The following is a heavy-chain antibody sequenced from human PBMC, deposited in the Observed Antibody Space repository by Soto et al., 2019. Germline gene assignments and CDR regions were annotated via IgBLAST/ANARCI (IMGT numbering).Heavy chain of an antibody. J-gene: IGHJ5*02. Sequence: SETLSLTCAVYGGSFSGYYWSWIRQPPGKGLEWIGEINHSGSTNYNPSLKSRVTISVDTSKNQFSLKLSSVTAADTAVYYCARESIAVPGRGWNWFDPWGQGTLVTVYS. CDR1: GGSFSGYY. CDR3: ARESIAVPGRGWNWFDP. CDR2: INHSGST. V-gene: IGHV4-34*01. D-gene: IGHD6-19*01.